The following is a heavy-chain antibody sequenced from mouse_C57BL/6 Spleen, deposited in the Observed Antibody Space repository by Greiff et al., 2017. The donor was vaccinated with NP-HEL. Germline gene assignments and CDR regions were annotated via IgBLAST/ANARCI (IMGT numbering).Heavy chain of an antibody. J-gene: IGHJ3*01. Sequence: EVQLVESGGGLVKPGGSLKLSCAASGFTFSDYGMHWVRQAPEKGLEWVAYISSGSSTIYYADTVKGRFTISRDTAKNTLFLQMTSLRSEDTAMFYCAGGLLPWLGSFAYWGQGTLVTVAA. D-gene: IGHD1-1*01. CDR2: ISSGSSTI. CDR1: GFTFSDYG. V-gene: IGHV5-17*01. CDR3: AGGLLPWLGSFAY.